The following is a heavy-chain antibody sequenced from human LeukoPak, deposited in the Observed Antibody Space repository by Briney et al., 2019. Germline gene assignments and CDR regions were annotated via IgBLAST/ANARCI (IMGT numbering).Heavy chain of an antibody. J-gene: IGHJ5*02. Sequence: PSETLSLTCTVSGGSISSYYWSWIRQPPGKGLKWIGYIYYSGSTNYNPSLKSRVTISVDTSKNQFSLKLSSVTAADTAVYYCARGYFDWFPNWFDPWGQGTLVTVSS. V-gene: IGHV4-59*08. CDR3: ARGYFDWFPNWFDP. CDR2: IYYSGST. CDR1: GGSISSYY. D-gene: IGHD3-9*01.